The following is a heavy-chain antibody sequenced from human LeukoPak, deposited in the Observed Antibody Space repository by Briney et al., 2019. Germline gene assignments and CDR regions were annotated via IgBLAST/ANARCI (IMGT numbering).Heavy chain of an antibody. CDR1: GFTFSSYG. CDR3: AKSYPSSWYALDY. Sequence: PGGSLRLSCAASGFTFSSYGMHWVRQAPGKGLEWVAVISYDGSNKYYADSVKGRFTISRDNSKNTLYLQMNSLRAEDTAVYYCAKSYPSSWYALDYWGQGTLVTVSS. D-gene: IGHD6-13*01. J-gene: IGHJ4*02. CDR2: ISYDGSNK. V-gene: IGHV3-30*18.